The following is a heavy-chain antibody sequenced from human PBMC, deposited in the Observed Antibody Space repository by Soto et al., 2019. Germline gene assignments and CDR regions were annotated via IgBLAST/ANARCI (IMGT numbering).Heavy chain of an antibody. J-gene: IGHJ4*02. D-gene: IGHD2-21*02. Sequence: QMVESGGGLVYPGGSLRLSCVGSGFSFSDYSMNWVRQAPGKGLQWISYISSSSDDIHYADSVKGRFTVSRDNAKNALFLQMNSLRDDDTAIYYCARLPKGSLVTAWGQGTQVTVSS. V-gene: IGHV3-48*02. CDR1: GFSFSDYS. CDR2: ISSSSDDI. CDR3: ARLPKGSLVTA.